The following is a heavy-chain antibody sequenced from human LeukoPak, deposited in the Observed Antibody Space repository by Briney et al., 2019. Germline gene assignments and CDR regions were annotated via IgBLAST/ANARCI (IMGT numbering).Heavy chain of an antibody. V-gene: IGHV5-51*01. Sequence: GESLKISCKGSGYTFTSYWIGWVRQMPGKGLEWKGIIYPGDSDTRYSPSFQGQVTISADNSISTAYLQWSSLKASDTAMYYCARAPSGISDPYYFDYWGQGTLVTVSS. CDR1: GYTFTSYW. D-gene: IGHD6-13*01. CDR2: IYPGDSDT. CDR3: ARAPSGISDPYYFDY. J-gene: IGHJ4*02.